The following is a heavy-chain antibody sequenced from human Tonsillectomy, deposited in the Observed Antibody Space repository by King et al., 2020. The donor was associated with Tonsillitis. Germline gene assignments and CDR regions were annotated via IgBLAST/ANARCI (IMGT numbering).Heavy chain of an antibody. V-gene: IGHV3-30*02. CDR2: IRYDGSNK. J-gene: IGHJ4*02. Sequence: VQLVESGGGVVQPGGSLRLSCAASGFTFSNYGMHWVRQAPGKGLEWVAFIRYDGSNKFYADSVKGRFTISRDNSKNTLYLQMNSLRVEDTAVYYCAIEDYSSSWYVDYWGQGPLVTVSS. CDR1: GFTFSNYG. CDR3: AIEDYSSSWYVDY. D-gene: IGHD6-13*01.